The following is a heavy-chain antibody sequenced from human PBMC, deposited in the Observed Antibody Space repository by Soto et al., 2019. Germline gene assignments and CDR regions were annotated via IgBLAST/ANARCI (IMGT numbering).Heavy chain of an antibody. D-gene: IGHD1-26*01. CDR3: ARMGSGSGSYGRGNWFEP. J-gene: IGHJ5*02. CDR1: GGSISSYY. CDR2: IYYSGST. Sequence: SETLSLTCTVSGGSISSYYWSWIRQPPGKGLEWIGYIYYSGSTNYNPSLKSRVTISVDTSKNQFSLKLSSVTAADTAVYYCARMGSGSGSYGRGNWFEPWGQGTLVTVSS. V-gene: IGHV4-59*01.